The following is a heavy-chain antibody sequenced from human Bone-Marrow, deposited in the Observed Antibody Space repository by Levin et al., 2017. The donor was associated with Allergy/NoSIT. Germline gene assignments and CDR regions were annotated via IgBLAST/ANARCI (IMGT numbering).Heavy chain of an antibody. V-gene: IGHV3-66*01. J-gene: IGHJ4*02. CDR1: GFTVGNNY. CDR2: IYSGGGT. Sequence: RASVKVSCAASGFTVGNNYVAWVRQAPGKGLDWISVIYSGGGTYYADSVKGRFTISRDKSKNTVYLQMNSLRVEDTAVYYCSSAPGFSDYWGQGTLVTVSS. CDR3: SSAPGFSDY.